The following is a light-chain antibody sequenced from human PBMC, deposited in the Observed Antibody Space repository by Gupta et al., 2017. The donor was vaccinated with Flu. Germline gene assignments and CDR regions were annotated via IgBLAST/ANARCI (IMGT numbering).Light chain of an antibody. V-gene: IGKV4-1*01. CDR1: QSVLFTSNNKNY. CDR2: WAS. CDR3: QQYYSTPWT. Sequence: SLGERATINCKSSQSVLFTSNNKNYIAWYQQKPKQPPNLLMYWASTRESGVPDRISGSGSGTDFTLTISSLQAEDVTVYYCQQYYSTPWTFGQGTKVEIK. J-gene: IGKJ1*01.